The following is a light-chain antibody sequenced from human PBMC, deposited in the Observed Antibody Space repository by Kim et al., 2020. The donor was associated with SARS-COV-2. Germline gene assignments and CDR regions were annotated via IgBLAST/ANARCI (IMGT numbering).Light chain of an antibody. V-gene: IGLV2-14*03. CDR3: SSYTSSSSVV. Sequence: GQSITISCTGASSDVGAYNYVSCYQQHPGKAPNLMIYDVSNRPSGVSNRFSGSKSGNTASLTISGLQAEDEADYYCSSYTSSSSVVFGGGTQLTVL. J-gene: IGLJ2*01. CDR1: SSDVGAYNY. CDR2: DVS.